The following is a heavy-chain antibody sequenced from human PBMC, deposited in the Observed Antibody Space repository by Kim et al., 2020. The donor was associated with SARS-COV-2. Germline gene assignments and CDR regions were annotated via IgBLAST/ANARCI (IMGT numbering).Heavy chain of an antibody. V-gene: IGHV3-9*01. D-gene: IGHD2-21*01. CDR1: GCTFGDYG. J-gene: IGHJ6*01. CDR3: AKAAYCGGDCYLGTDYY. Sequence: GGSLRLSCAASGCTFGDYGMHWVRQAPGKGLEWVSVISWNSGSIGYADSVKGRFTISRDNAKNSLYLHMNSLRAEDTALYYCAKAAYCGGDCYLGTDYY. CDR2: ISWNSGSI.